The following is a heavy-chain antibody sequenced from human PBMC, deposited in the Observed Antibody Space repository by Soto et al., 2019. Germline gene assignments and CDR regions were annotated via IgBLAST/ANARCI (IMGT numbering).Heavy chain of an antibody. Sequence: QEQLMESGGGVVQPGGSLRLSYETSGFTFSSHSMHWFRQAPGKGLEWVAVISSTGHIQLYADSVKGRFTISRDNSKNTLYLQRNRLRVEDSAVYYCTREVVTTKWFFDNWGQGILVTVSS. V-gene: IGHV3-30-3*01. D-gene: IGHD2-8*01. CDR3: TREVVTTKWFFDN. J-gene: IGHJ4*02. CDR1: GFTFSSHS. CDR2: ISSTGHIQ.